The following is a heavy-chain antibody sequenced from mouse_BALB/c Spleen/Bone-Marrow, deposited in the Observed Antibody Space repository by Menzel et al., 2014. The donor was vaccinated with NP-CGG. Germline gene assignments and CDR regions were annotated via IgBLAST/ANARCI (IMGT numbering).Heavy chain of an antibody. V-gene: IGHV1-14*01. D-gene: IGHD2-10*02. CDR1: GYTFTSYV. CDR2: INPYNDGT. CDR3: ARGGYGNVYYAMDY. Sequence: SGPELVKPGASVKMSCKASGYTFTSYVMHWVKQKPGQGLEWIGYINPYNDGTKYNEKFKGKATLTSDKSSSTAYMELSSLTSGDPAVYYCARGGYGNVYYAMDYWGQGTSVTVSS. J-gene: IGHJ4*01.